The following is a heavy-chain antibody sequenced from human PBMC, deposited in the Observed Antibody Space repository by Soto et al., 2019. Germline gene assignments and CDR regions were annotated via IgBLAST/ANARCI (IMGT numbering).Heavy chain of an antibody. J-gene: IGHJ4*02. CDR2: IYHSGST. V-gene: IGHV4-38-2*01. CDR3: ARCLDEYSSSLLDY. D-gene: IGHD6-6*01. Sequence: SETLSLTFAVSGYSISSRYYWGWIRQPPGKGLEWIGSIYHSGSTYYNPSLKSRVTISVDTSKNQFSLKLSSVTAADTAVYYCARCLDEYSSSLLDYWGQGTLVTVSS. CDR1: GYSISSRYY.